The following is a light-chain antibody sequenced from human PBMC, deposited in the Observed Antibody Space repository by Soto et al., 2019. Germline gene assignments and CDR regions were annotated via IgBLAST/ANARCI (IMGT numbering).Light chain of an antibody. CDR3: CSYAGSSTV. V-gene: IGLV2-23*02. J-gene: IGLJ2*01. CDR1: SSDVGSYNL. CDR2: EVS. Sequence: QSVLTQPASVSGSPGQSITISCTGTSSDVGSYNLVSWYQQHPGKAPKLMIYEVSKRPSGVSNRFSGSKSGNTASLTISGLQAEDEADYYCCSYAGSSTVFGGGTKRTVL.